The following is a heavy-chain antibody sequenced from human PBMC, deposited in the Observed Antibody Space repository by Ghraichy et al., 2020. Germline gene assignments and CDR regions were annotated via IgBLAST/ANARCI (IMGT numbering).Heavy chain of an antibody. CDR3: ASQRTNWGSFDY. D-gene: IGHD7-27*01. CDR1: GFTVSSNY. J-gene: IGHJ4*02. Sequence: GSLRLSCAASGFTVSSNYMSWVRQAPGKGLEWVSVIYSGGSTYYADSVKGRFTISRDNSKNTLYLQMNSLRAEDTAVYYCASQRTNWGSFDYWGQGTLVTVSS. V-gene: IGHV3-66*04. CDR2: IYSGGST.